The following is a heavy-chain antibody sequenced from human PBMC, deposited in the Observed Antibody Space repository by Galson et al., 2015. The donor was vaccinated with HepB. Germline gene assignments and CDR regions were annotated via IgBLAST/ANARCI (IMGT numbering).Heavy chain of an antibody. V-gene: IGHV3-30*03. CDR1: GFTFSTYW. D-gene: IGHD2-2*01. J-gene: IGHJ4*02. CDR3: ARSRSPYCSSTSCYDLSY. CDR2: ISYDGSNK. Sequence: SLRLSCAASGFTFSTYWMHWVRQAPGKGLEWVAVISYDGSNKYYADSVKGRFTISRDNSKNTLYLQMNSLRAEDTAVYYCARSRSPYCSSTSCYDLSYWGQGTLVTVSS.